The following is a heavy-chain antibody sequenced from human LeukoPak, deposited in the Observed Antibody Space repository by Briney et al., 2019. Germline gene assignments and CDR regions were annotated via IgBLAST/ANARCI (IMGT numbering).Heavy chain of an antibody. CDR1: GGSISSGGYY. D-gene: IGHD4-23*01. J-gene: IGHJ4*02. Sequence: SQTLSLTCTVSGGSISSGGYYWSWIRQHPGKGLEWIGYIYYSGSTCYNPSLKSRVTISVDTSKNQFSLKLSSVTAADTAVYYCARVGGTLVYFDYWGQGTLVTVSS. CDR2: IYYSGST. CDR3: ARVGGTLVYFDY. V-gene: IGHV4-31*03.